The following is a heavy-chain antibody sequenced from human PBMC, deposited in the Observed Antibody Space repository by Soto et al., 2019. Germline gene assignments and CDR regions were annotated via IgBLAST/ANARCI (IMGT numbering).Heavy chain of an antibody. D-gene: IGHD3-3*01. J-gene: IGHJ6*02. V-gene: IGHV4-38-2*01. CDR3: ARGDYDFWSGYYTPYGMEV. CDR1: GYSISSGYY. Sequence: SETLSLTCAVSGYSISSGYYWGWIRQPPGKGLEWIGSIYHSGSTYYNPSLKSRVTISVDTSKNQFSLKLSSVTAADTAVYYCARGDYDFWSGYYTPYGMEVWGQGTTVTVSS. CDR2: IYHSGST.